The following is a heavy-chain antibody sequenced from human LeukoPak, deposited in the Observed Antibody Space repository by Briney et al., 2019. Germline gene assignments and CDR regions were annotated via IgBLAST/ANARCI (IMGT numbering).Heavy chain of an antibody. CDR1: GYSFINYW. Sequence: GESLKISCKGSGYSFINYWIGWVRQMPGKGLEWMGIIYPGDSDTRYSPSFQGQVTISADKSISTAYLQWSSLKASDTAMYYCARLRGSMITFGGGIDYWGQGTLVTVSS. J-gene: IGHJ4*02. V-gene: IGHV5-51*01. CDR3: ARLRGSMITFGGGIDY. CDR2: IYPGDSDT. D-gene: IGHD3-16*01.